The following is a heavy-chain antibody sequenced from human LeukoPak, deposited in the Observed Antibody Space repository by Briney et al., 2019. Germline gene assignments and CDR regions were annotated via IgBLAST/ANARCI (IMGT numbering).Heavy chain of an antibody. CDR1: GYTFTGYY. Sequence: ASVTVSCKASGYTFTGYYMHWVRQAPGQGLEWMGWINPNSGGTNYAQKFQGRVTMTRDTSISTAYMELSRLRSDDTAVYYCAREYYYDSSGYRSWGQGTLVTVSS. D-gene: IGHD3-22*01. CDR3: AREYYYDSSGYRS. J-gene: IGHJ4*02. V-gene: IGHV1-2*02. CDR2: INPNSGGT.